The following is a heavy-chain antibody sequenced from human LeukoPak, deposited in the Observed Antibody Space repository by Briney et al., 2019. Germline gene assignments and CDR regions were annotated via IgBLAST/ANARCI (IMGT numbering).Heavy chain of an antibody. CDR2: ITRSSTTI. D-gene: IGHD1-26*01. Sequence: PGGSLRLSCAASGFNFSIYSMNWVRQAPGKGLEWVSYITRSSTTIYYADSVKGRFTISRDNAKNSLYLQMNSLRAEDTAVYYCASIVGAAPFDYWGQGTLVTVSS. J-gene: IGHJ4*02. V-gene: IGHV3-48*01. CDR1: GFNFSIYS. CDR3: ASIVGAAPFDY.